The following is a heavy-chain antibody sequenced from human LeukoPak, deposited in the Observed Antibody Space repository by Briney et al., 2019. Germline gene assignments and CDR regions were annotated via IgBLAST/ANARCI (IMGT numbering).Heavy chain of an antibody. J-gene: IGHJ4*02. D-gene: IGHD3-22*01. V-gene: IGHV3-23*01. CDR2: ISGSGGST. CDR1: GFTFGDYA. Sequence: GRSLRLSCTASGFTFGDYAMSWVRQAPGKGLEWVSAISGSGGSTYYADSVKGRFTISRDNSKNTLYLQMNSLRAEDTAVYYCAKDRLSTMIVVVSLFFDYWGQGTLVTVSS. CDR3: AKDRLSTMIVVVSLFFDY.